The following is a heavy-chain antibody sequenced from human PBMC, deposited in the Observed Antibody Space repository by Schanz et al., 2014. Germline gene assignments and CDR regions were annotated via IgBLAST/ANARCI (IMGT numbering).Heavy chain of an antibody. CDR1: GFNFGSYA. CDR2: ISGSGSHT. J-gene: IGHJ3*01. D-gene: IGHD5-12*01. Sequence: EVQLLESGGGLVQPGGSLRLSCAASGFNFGSYAMSWDRQAPGKGLEWVSAISGSGSHTYYADSVKGRFTISRDNPKNTLSLQMITLGVEDTALYYCAKDVIGYSRPFDVWGQGTMVTVSS. CDR3: AKDVIGYSRPFDV. V-gene: IGHV3-23*01.